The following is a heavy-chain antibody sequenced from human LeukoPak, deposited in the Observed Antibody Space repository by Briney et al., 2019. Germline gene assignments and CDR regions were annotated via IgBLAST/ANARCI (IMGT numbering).Heavy chain of an antibody. CDR2: ISSSSSYI. Sequence: GGSLRLSCAASGFTFSSYSMNWVRQAPGKGLEWVSSISSSSSYIYYADSVKGRFTISRDNAKNSLYLQMNSLRAEDTAVYYCATSTSDYGDYRDDYWGQGTLVTVSS. D-gene: IGHD4-17*01. V-gene: IGHV3-21*01. CDR1: GFTFSSYS. J-gene: IGHJ4*02. CDR3: ATSTSDYGDYRDDY.